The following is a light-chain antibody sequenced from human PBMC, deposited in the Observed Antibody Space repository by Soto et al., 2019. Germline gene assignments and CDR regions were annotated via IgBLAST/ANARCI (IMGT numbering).Light chain of an antibody. CDR3: AAWGDSLNTWV. J-gene: IGLJ3*02. Sequence: QSVLTQPPSASGTPGQRVTISCSGSSSNIGSNAVSWYQHFPGTAPKVLIYSDDQRPSGVPDRFSDSKSGTSASLAISGLRAEDEGDYFCAAWGDSLNTWVFGGGTKLTVL. CDR1: SSNIGSNA. V-gene: IGLV1-44*01. CDR2: SDD.